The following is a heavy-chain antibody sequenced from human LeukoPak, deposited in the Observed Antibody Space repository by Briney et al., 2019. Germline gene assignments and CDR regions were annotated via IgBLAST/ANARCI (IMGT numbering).Heavy chain of an antibody. Sequence: ASVKVSCKASGYTFTDYFMHWVRQAPGQGLEWMGWINPNTGDTNLAQKFQGRVTLTRDTSINTAYMYLSGLRSDDTSVYYCARVAGGTSGWYLYFFDYWGQGTLVTVSS. CDR1: GYTFTDYF. J-gene: IGHJ4*02. CDR2: INPNTGDT. V-gene: IGHV1-2*02. D-gene: IGHD6-19*01. CDR3: ARVAGGTSGWYLYFFDY.